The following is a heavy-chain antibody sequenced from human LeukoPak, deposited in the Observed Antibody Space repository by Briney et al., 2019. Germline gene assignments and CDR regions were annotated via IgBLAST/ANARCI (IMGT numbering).Heavy chain of an antibody. CDR2: ISSSSSYI. D-gene: IGHD2-2*01. CDR1: GFTFSSYS. CDR3: ARDGYCSSTSCYGREY. J-gene: IGHJ4*02. V-gene: IGHV3-21*01. Sequence: GGSLRLSCAASGFTFSSYSMNWVRQAPGKGLEWVSSISSSSSYIYYADSVKGRFTISRDNAKNSLYLQMNSLRAEDTAVYYCARDGYCSSTSCYGREYWGQGILVTVSS.